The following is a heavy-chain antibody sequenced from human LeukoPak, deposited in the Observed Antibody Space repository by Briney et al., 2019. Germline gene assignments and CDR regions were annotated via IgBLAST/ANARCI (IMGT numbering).Heavy chain of an antibody. V-gene: IGHV4-39*01. CDR1: GVSISSSSYY. CDR2: IYYSGST. J-gene: IGHJ4*02. CDR3: ARHWWFGEFNY. D-gene: IGHD3-10*01. Sequence: SETLSLTCTVSGVSISSSSYYWGWLRQPPGKGLEWIGSIYYSGSTYYNPSLKSRVTISVDTSKNQFSLKLSSVTAADTAVYYWARHWWFGEFNYWGQGTLVTVSS.